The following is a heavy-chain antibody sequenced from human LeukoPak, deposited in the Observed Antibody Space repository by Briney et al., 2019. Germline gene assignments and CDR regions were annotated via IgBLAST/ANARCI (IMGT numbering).Heavy chain of an antibody. CDR3: ARNGKRRITIFGVVRPYYFDY. CDR2: ISSSGSTI. D-gene: IGHD3-3*01. CDR1: GFTFSDYY. V-gene: IGHV3-11*04. J-gene: IGHJ4*02. Sequence: GRSLRLSCAASGFTFSDYYMSWIRQAPGKGLEWVSYISSSGSTIYYADSVKGRFTISRDNAKNSLYLQMNSLRAEDTAVYYCARNGKRRITIFGVVRPYYFDYWGQGTLVTVSS.